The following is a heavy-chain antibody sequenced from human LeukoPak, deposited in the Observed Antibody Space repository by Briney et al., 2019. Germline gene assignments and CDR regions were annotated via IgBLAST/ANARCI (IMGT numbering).Heavy chain of an antibody. CDR3: ARVGSGYGSYFDY. V-gene: IGHV4-59*01. D-gene: IGHD3-22*01. Sequence: PSETLSLTCTVSDGSISNYYWSWIRQPPGKGLEWIGYIYYNGATTYYPSLKSRITISVDTSKNQFSLKLSSVTAADTAVYYCARVGSGYGSYFDYWGQGTLVTVSS. CDR2: IYYNGAT. J-gene: IGHJ4*02. CDR1: DGSISNYY.